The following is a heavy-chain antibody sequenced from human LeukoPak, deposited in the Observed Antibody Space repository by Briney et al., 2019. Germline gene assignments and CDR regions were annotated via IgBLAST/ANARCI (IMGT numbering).Heavy chain of an antibody. V-gene: IGHV1-8*01. CDR3: ARGYYGDYVYDY. CDR1: GYTFTSYD. CDR2: MNPNSGNT. J-gene: IGHJ4*02. Sequence: GAAVKVSCKASGYTFTSYDINWVRQATGQGLEWMGWMNPNSGNTGYAQKFQGRVTMTRNTSISTAYMELSSLRSEDTAVYYCARGYYGDYVYDYWGQGTLVTVSS. D-gene: IGHD4-17*01.